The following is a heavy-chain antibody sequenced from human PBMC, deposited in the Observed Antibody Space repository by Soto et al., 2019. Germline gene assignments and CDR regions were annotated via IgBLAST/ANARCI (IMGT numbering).Heavy chain of an antibody. CDR2: IYSGGST. CDR1: GFTVSSNY. Sequence: EVQLVESGGGLVQPGGSLRLSCAASGFTVSSNYMSWVRQAPGKGLEWVSVIYSGGSTYYADSVKGRFTISRHNSQNTRYLHMNSLRAEDTAVYYCAREVGHGWFDPWGQGTLVTVSS. V-gene: IGHV3-53*04. J-gene: IGHJ5*02. CDR3: AREVGHGWFDP.